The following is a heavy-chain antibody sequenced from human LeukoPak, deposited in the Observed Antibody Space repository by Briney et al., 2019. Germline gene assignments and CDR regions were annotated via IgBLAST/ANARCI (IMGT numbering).Heavy chain of an antibody. Sequence: PSETLSLTCTVSGDSVTTYYWSWIRQPPGKGLEWLGYVYYSGSATYNPSLKSRVTISVDTSKNQFSLRLSSVTAADTAVYYCARGYSSSWYSDYWGQGTLVTVSS. CDR2: VYYSGSA. J-gene: IGHJ4*02. V-gene: IGHV4-59*02. D-gene: IGHD6-13*01. CDR3: ARGYSSSWYSDY. CDR1: GDSVTTYY.